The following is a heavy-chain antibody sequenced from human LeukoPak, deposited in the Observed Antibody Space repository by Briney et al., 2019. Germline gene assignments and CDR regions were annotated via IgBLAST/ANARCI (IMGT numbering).Heavy chain of an antibody. CDR1: GGSFSGYY. J-gene: IGHJ4*02. V-gene: IGHV4-34*01. D-gene: IGHD6-19*01. Sequence: SETLSLTCAVYGGSFSGYYWSWIRQPPGKGLEWIGEINHSGSTNYNPSLKSRVTISVDTSKNQFSLKLSSVTAADTAVYYCARARRWLKRPPYYFDYWGQGTLVTVSS. CDR2: INHSGST. CDR3: ARARRWLKRPPYYFDY.